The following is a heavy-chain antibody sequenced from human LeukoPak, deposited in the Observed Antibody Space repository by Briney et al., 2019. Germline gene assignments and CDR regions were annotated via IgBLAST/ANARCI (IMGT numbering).Heavy chain of an antibody. Sequence: GGSLRLSCAASGFTFSSSGMSWVRQAPGKGLEWVSYISSGGSTIYYADSVKGRFTNSRDNAKNSLYLQMNSLRAEDTAVYYCARDLEYYGLDYWGQGTLVTVSS. CDR3: ARDLEYYGLDY. CDR2: ISSGGSTI. V-gene: IGHV3-48*04. CDR1: GFTFSSSG. J-gene: IGHJ4*02. D-gene: IGHD3/OR15-3a*01.